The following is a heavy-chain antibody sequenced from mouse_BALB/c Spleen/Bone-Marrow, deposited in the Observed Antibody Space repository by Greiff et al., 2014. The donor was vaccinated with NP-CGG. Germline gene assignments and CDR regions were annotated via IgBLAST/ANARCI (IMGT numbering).Heavy chain of an antibody. D-gene: IGHD2-14*01. Sequence: EVNLVESGAELVKPGASVKLSCTASGFNIKDTYMHWVKQRPEQGLEWIGRIDPANGNTKYDPKFQGKATITADTSSNTAYLQLSSLTSEDTAVYYCASYRYAWYFDVWGAGTTVTVSS. CDR2: IDPANGNT. J-gene: IGHJ1*01. CDR1: GFNIKDTY. CDR3: ASYRYAWYFDV. V-gene: IGHV14-3*02.